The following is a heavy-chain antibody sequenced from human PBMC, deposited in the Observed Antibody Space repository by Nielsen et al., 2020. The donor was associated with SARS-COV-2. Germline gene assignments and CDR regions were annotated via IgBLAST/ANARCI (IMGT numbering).Heavy chain of an antibody. CDR2: ISPGNSET. CDR3: GRHLSVVHKGLEI. J-gene: IGHJ3*02. D-gene: IGHD1-1*01. V-gene: IGHV5-51*01. Sequence: VESLKISCKGSGYSFTSYWIGWVRQMPGKGLEWIGIISPGNSETRYSPSFQGQVTISADKSTSTAYLQWSSLKASDTAMYYCGRHLSVVHKGLEIWGQGTMVTVSS. CDR1: GYSFTSYW.